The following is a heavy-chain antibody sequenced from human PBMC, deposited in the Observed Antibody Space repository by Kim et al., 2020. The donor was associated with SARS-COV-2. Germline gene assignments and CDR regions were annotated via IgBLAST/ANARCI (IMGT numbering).Heavy chain of an antibody. CDR1: GGSISSSSYY. Sequence: SETLSLTCTVSGGSISSSSYYWGWIRQPPGKGLEWIGSIYYSGSTYYNPSLKSRVTISVDTSKNQFSLKLSSVTAADTAVYYCARVYSSSWYVNWFDPWGQGTLVTVSS. CDR3: ARVYSSSWYVNWFDP. CDR2: IYYSGST. V-gene: IGHV4-39*07. J-gene: IGHJ5*02. D-gene: IGHD6-13*01.